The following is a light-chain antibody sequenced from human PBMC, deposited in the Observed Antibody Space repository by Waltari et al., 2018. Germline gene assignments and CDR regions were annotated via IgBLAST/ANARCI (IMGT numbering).Light chain of an antibody. V-gene: IGKV3D-15*01. J-gene: IGKJ4*01. CDR3: QQYYEWPLT. CDR1: QSVSST. Sequence: EIVMTQSPATLSVSPGERATLSCRASQSVSSTLAWYQQKPGQPPRLLIYGASTTATATPARFSGSGSGTEFTLAISSLQSEDFAVYYCQQYYEWPLTFGGGTKVEIK. CDR2: GAS.